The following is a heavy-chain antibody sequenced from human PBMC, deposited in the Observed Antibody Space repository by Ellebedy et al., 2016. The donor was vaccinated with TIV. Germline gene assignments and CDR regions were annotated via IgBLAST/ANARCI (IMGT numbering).Heavy chain of an antibody. CDR2: ISGSGTNT. CDR1: GFTFSSYA. D-gene: IGHD7-27*01. Sequence: GESLKISCAAFGFTFSSYAMTWVRQAPGKGLEWVSAISGSGTNTHYTDSLRGRFTISRDNSKNTLYLQIDSLRAEDTAVYYCAQTNWGSGGFYGMDVWGQGTTVTVSS. V-gene: IGHV3-23*01. J-gene: IGHJ6*02. CDR3: AQTNWGSGGFYGMDV.